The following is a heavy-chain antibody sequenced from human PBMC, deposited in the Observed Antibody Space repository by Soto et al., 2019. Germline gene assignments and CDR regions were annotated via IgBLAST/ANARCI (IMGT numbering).Heavy chain of an antibody. CDR2: ISGTGGST. D-gene: IGHD2-2*01. Sequence: EVQLLESGGGLVQPGGSLRLSCAASGFTFSNYVLSWVRQAPGKGLEWVSAISGTGGSTYYADSVKGRFTISRDNSKNTLYVQMNRLRAEDTDQECCAKEGSRGRASDERGQGNLVT. CDR3: AKEGSRGRASDE. V-gene: IGHV3-23*01. CDR1: GFTFSNYV. J-gene: IGHJ1*01.